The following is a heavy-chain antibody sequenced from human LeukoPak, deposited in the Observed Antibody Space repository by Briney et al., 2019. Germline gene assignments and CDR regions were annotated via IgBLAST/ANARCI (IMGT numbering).Heavy chain of an antibody. Sequence: GGSLRLSCAASGFTFSDYYMTWIRQAPGEGVEWVSYISSSGSPIYYSDSVKGRFTISRDNAKNSLYLQMNSLRAEDTAVYYCARGRSTHRYWGQGTLVTVSS. CDR2: ISSSGSPI. CDR1: GFTFSDYY. CDR3: ARGRSTHRY. V-gene: IGHV3-11*01. D-gene: IGHD6-13*01. J-gene: IGHJ4*02.